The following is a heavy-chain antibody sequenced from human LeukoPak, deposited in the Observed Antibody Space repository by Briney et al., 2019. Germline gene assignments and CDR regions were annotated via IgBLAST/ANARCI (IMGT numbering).Heavy chain of an antibody. Sequence: SETLSLTCAVYGGSFSGYYWSWIRQPPGKGLEWIGEINHSGSTNYNPSLKSRVTISVDTSKNQFSLKLSSVTAADTAVYYCARDRERYYDSSGYRSDSWGQGTLVTVSS. J-gene: IGHJ5*01. V-gene: IGHV4-34*01. CDR2: INHSGST. CDR3: ARDRERYYDSSGYRSDS. D-gene: IGHD3-22*01. CDR1: GGSFSGYY.